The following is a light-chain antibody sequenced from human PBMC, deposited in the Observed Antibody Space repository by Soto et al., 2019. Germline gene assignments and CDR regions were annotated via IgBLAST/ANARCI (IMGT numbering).Light chain of an antibody. V-gene: IGKV3-15*01. CDR2: GAS. CDR3: QEYIQWPPGM. J-gene: IGKJ1*01. CDR1: QSVSYY. Sequence: EIVLTQSPGTLSLSPGERSTLSCRASQSVSYYLAWYQQKPGQAPRLLIYGASTRAPGISARFSGSGSGTEFTLTIRSLQSEDFAVYYCQEYIQWPPGMFGPGTTGDIK.